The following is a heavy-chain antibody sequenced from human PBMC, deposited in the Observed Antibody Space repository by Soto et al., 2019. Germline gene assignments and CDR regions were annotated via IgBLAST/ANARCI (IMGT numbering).Heavy chain of an antibody. CDR2: IVPIFGTT. Sequence: GASVKVSCKASGGTFSTSAVSWVRQAPGQGLEWVGGIVPIFGTTNYAQKFLGRVTITADKSTSTAYMELSSLSSEDTAVYYCAREWTEGYCSGGKRRFGKGGWGQGTTVTVSS. CDR3: AREWTEGYCSGGKRRFGKGG. J-gene: IGHJ6*01. V-gene: IGHV1-69*06. CDR1: GGTFSTSA. D-gene: IGHD2-15*01.